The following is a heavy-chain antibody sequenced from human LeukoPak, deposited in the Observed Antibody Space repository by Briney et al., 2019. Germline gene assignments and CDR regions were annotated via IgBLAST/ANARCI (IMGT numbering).Heavy chain of an antibody. Sequence: SETLSLTCTVSGGSISSSSYYWGWIRQPPGKGLEWIGSIYYSGSTYYNPSLKSRVTISVDTSKNQFSLKLSSVTAADTAVYYCARVENYYDSSPQEGAFDIWGQGTMVTVSS. V-gene: IGHV4-39*01. D-gene: IGHD3-22*01. J-gene: IGHJ3*02. CDR2: IYYSGST. CDR1: GGSISSSSYY. CDR3: ARVENYYDSSPQEGAFDI.